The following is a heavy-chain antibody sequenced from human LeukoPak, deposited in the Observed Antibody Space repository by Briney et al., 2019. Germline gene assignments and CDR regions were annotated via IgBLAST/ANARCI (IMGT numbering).Heavy chain of an antibody. CDR3: AKRGVVIRVILVGFHKEAYYFDS. J-gene: IGHJ4*02. CDR2: ISDSGGRT. V-gene: IGHV3-23*01. Sequence: GGSLRLSCAVSGITLTNYGMSWVRQAPGKGLEWVAGISDSGGRTNYADSVKGRFTISRDNPKNTLYLQMNSLRAEDTAVYFCAKRGVVIRVILVGFHKEAYYFDSWGQGALVTVSS. D-gene: IGHD3-22*01. CDR1: GITLTNYG.